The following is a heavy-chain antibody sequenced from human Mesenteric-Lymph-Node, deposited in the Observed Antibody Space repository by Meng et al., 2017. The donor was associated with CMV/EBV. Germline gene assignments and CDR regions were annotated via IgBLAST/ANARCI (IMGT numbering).Heavy chain of an antibody. V-gene: IGHV3-7*01. CDR1: GFSFNTYG. J-gene: IGHJ5*02. Sequence: GESLKISCAASGFSFNTYGMSWVRQAPGKGLEGVANIKQDGSEKYYVDSVKGRFTISRDNAKNSLYLQMNSLRAEDTAVYYCARAGVGPVVYGWFDPWGQGTLVTVSS. CDR2: IKQDGSEK. CDR3: ARAGVGPVVYGWFDP. D-gene: IGHD5/OR15-5a*01.